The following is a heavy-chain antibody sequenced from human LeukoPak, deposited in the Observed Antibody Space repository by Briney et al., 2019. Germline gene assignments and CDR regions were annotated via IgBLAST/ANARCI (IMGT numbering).Heavy chain of an antibody. CDR3: ARGDYYYDSSGYWFDAFDI. CDR1: GGSISSHY. CDR2: IYYSGST. Sequence: SETLSLTCTVSGGSISSHYWSWIRQPPGKGLEWIGYIYYSGSTNYNPSLKSRVTISVDTSKNQFSLKLSSVTAADTAVYYCARGDYYYDSSGYWFDAFDIWGQGTMVTVSS. D-gene: IGHD3-22*01. V-gene: IGHV4-59*08. J-gene: IGHJ3*02.